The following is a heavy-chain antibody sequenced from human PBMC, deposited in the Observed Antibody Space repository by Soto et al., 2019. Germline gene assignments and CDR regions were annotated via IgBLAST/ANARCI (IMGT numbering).Heavy chain of an antibody. CDR1: GGSITSDNYY. V-gene: IGHV4-31*03. CDR3: ARDHSRAIWSGSWFDP. Sequence: SETLSLSCTVSGGSITSDNYYWTWIRQHPGKGLEWIGYIYYSGSTYYNPALKGRDTISVDTSKNQVSLKLTSVTAADTAVYSCARDHSRAIWSGSWFDPWGRGTLVTTSS. D-gene: IGHD3-3*01. CDR2: IYYSGST. J-gene: IGHJ5*02.